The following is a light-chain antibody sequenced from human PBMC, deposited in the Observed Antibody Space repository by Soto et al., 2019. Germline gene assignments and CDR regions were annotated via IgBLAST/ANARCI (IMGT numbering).Light chain of an antibody. CDR2: GAS. CDR1: QSVSSDF. J-gene: IGKJ4*01. Sequence: PGERATLSCRASQSVSSDFLSWYQQKPGQAPRLLIYGASYRATGIPDRFSGSGSGTDFTLTIRRLEADDFAVYYCQQYGSTPPVTFGGGTKVGIK. CDR3: QQYGSTPPVT. V-gene: IGKV3-20*01.